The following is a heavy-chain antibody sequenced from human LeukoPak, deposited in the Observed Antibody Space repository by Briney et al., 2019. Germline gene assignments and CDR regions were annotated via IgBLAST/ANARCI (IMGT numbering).Heavy chain of an antibody. V-gene: IGHV3-23*01. CDR2: ISGSGGST. D-gene: IGHD4-17*01. CDR3: ATRKPGYGDSDY. Sequence: GGSLRLSCAASGFTFSSYTMNWVRQAPGKGQEWVSAISGSGGSTYYADSVKGRFTISRDNSKNTLYLQMNSLRAEDTAVYYCATRKPGYGDSDYWGQGTLVTVSS. CDR1: GFTFSSYT. J-gene: IGHJ4*02.